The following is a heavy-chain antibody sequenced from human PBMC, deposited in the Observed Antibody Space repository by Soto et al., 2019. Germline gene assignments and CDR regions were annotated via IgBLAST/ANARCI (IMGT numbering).Heavy chain of an antibody. CDR3: VRDSHGDY. CDR1: GFTFSNYW. J-gene: IGHJ4*02. CDR2: IDHDGST. Sequence: EVQLVESGGGLVQPGGSLRLSCAASGFTFSNYWMHWVRQAPGKGLAWVARIDHDGSTDYAGSVRGRFTVSRDNAENMLYLQMXSXRDDDTALYYCVRDSHGDYWGQGTLVTVSS. V-gene: IGHV3-74*01.